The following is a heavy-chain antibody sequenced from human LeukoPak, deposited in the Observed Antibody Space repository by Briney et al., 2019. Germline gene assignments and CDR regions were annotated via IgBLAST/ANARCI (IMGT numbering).Heavy chain of an antibody. CDR2: IYYSGST. D-gene: IGHD3-22*01. CDR1: GGSISSYY. CDR3: ARERYYYDSSGYYYPTYFDY. J-gene: IGHJ4*02. Sequence: SETLFLTCTVSGGSISSYYWSWIRQPPGKGLEWIGYIYYSGSTNYNPSLKSRVTISVDTSKNQFSLKLSSVTAADTAVYYCARERYYYDSSGYYYPTYFDYWGQGTLVTVSS. V-gene: IGHV4-59*01.